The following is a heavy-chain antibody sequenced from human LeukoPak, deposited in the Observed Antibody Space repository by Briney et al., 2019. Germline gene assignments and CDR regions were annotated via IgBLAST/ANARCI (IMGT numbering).Heavy chain of an antibody. D-gene: IGHD3-10*01. J-gene: IGHJ4*02. Sequence: SETLSLTCAVYGGSFSGYYWSWIRQPPGKGLEWIGEINHSGSTNYNPSLKSRVTISVDTSKNQFSLKLSSVTAADTAMYYCARDRYYYGSRSYYFDYWGQGTLVTVSS. CDR1: GGSFSGYY. V-gene: IGHV4-34*01. CDR3: ARDRYYYGSRSYYFDY. CDR2: INHSGST.